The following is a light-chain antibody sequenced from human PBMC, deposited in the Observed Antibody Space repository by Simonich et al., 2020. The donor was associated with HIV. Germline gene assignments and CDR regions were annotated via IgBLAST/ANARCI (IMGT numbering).Light chain of an antibody. J-gene: IGKJ2*01. CDR1: QSISSW. V-gene: IGKV1-5*03. Sequence: DIQMTQSPSTLSGSVGDRVTITCRASQSISSWLAWYQQKPGKAPKLLIYKASSLESGVPSRFSGSGSGTEFTLTINSLEAEDVATYYCHQSSSLPYTFGQGTKLEIK. CDR3: HQSSSLPYT. CDR2: KAS.